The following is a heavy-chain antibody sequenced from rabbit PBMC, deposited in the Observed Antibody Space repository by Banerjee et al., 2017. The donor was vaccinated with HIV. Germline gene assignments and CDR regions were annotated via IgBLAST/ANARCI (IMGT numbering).Heavy chain of an antibody. CDR2: IDPVFGST. J-gene: IGHJ6*01. D-gene: IGHD8-1*01. Sequence: QEQLEESGGGLVQPEGSLTLTCKASGFSFSSSYWICWVRQAPGKGLEWIACIDPVFGSTYYASWVNGRFTISKTSSTTVTLQMTSLTAADTATYFCARILAAYVGCGYDLWGQGTLVTVS. CDR1: GFSFSSSYW. CDR3: ARILAAYVGCGYDL. V-gene: IGHV1S45*01.